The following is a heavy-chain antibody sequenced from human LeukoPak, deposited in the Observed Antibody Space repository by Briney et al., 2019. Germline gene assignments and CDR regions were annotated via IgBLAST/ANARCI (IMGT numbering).Heavy chain of an antibody. CDR2: IKQDGSEK. Sequence: GGSLRLSCEASGFTFSSYWMSWVRQAPGKGLEWVANIKQDGSEKYYVDSVKGRFTISRDNAKNSLYLQMNSLRAEDMAVYYCARHAVRDGYNRHNDYWGQGTLVTVSS. CDR3: ARHAVRDGYNRHNDY. D-gene: IGHD5-24*01. J-gene: IGHJ4*02. CDR1: GFTFSSYW. V-gene: IGHV3-7*01.